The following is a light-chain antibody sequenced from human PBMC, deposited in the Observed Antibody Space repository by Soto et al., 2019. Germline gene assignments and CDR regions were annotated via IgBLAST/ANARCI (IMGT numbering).Light chain of an antibody. V-gene: IGKV3-15*01. J-gene: IGKJ1*01. CDR2: GAS. CDR3: QQYNNWPWT. Sequence: EIVTTKSPAPLSVSPGERATLSCRASQSVSSNLAWYQQKPGQAPRLLISGASTRATGSPARFSGSGSGTEFTLTISSLQSEDFAVYYCQQYNNWPWTFGQGTKVDIK. CDR1: QSVSSN.